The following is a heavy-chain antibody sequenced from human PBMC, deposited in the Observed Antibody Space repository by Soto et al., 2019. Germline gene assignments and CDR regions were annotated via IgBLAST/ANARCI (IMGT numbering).Heavy chain of an antibody. CDR3: ARADSSGYYPNWFDP. V-gene: IGHV4-31*03. J-gene: IGHJ5*02. CDR1: GASISSGGYY. D-gene: IGHD3-22*01. CDR2: IYSSGST. Sequence: PSETLSLTCTVSGASISSGGYYWSWIRQRPGQGLEWMGYIYSSGSTYYHPSLKSRVTISVDTSKNQFSLKLSSVTAADTAVYYCARADSSGYYPNWFDPWGQGTLVTVSS.